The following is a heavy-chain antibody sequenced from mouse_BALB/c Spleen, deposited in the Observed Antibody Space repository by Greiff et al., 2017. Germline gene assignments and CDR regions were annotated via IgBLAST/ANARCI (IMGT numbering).Heavy chain of an antibody. CDR1: GYAFTNYL. CDR3: ARRGNYENFDV. V-gene: IGHV1-54*01. CDR2: INPGSGGT. D-gene: IGHD2-4*01. Sequence: QVQLQQSGAELVRPGTSVKVSCKASGYAFTNYLIEWVKQRPGQGLEWIGVINPGSGGTNYNEKFKGKATLTADKSSSTAYMQLSSLTSDDSAVYFCARRGNYENFDVWGAGTTVTVSS. J-gene: IGHJ1*01.